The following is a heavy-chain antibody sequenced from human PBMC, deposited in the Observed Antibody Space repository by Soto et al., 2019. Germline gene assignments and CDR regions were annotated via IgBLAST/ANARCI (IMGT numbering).Heavy chain of an antibody. D-gene: IGHD2-2*01. CDR1: GFTFSSYS. Sequence: EVQLVESGGGLVQPGGSLRLSCAASGFTFSSYSMNWVRQAPGKGLEWVSYISSSSSTIYYADSVKGRFTISRDNAKNSLYLQMNSLRAEDTAMYYCARVPCSSTSCYYWFDPWGQGTLVTVSS. CDR3: ARVPCSSTSCYYWFDP. V-gene: IGHV3-48*01. CDR2: ISSSSSTI. J-gene: IGHJ5*02.